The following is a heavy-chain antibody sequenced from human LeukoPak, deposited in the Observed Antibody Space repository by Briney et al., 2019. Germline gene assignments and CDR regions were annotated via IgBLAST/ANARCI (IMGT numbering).Heavy chain of an antibody. Sequence: GGSLRLSCAASGLPFSDYYMSWPRQAPGKGVEWVSYISSSSSYTNYADSVKGRFTISRDNATNSLYLQMNSLRAEETAVCYCAGGLGDGYMGDYWGQGTLVTVSS. CDR1: GLPFSDYY. V-gene: IGHV3-11*03. CDR3: AGGLGDGYMGDY. D-gene: IGHD5-24*01. CDR2: ISSSSSYT. J-gene: IGHJ4*02.